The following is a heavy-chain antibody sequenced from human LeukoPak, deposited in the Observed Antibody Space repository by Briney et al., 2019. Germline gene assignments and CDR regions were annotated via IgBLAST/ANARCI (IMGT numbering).Heavy chain of an antibody. Sequence: GASVKVSCKASGYTFTSYGISWVRQAPGQGLEWMGWISAYNGNTNYAQKLQGRVTMTTDTSTSTAYMELRSLRSDDTAVYYCARGGYYDSSGYHYYYYGVDVWGQGTTVTVSS. CDR1: GYTFTSYG. CDR2: ISAYNGNT. CDR3: ARGGYYDSSGYHYYYYGVDV. J-gene: IGHJ6*02. D-gene: IGHD3-22*01. V-gene: IGHV1-18*01.